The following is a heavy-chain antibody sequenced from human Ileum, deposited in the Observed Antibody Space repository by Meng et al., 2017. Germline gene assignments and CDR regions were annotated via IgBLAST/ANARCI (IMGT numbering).Heavy chain of an antibody. Sequence: QVGLVESGGGMVQPGRSLRLSCAASGFSFSDYTMHWVRQAPGKRPEWVAVISYDSSQKYYPDSVRGRFTISRDNSKNNLYLDMDNLRREDSGVYYCARSKSSAWHWFDPWGQGTLVTVSS. J-gene: IGHJ5*02. D-gene: IGHD6-19*01. CDR1: GFSFSDYT. V-gene: IGHV3-30*01. CDR2: ISYDSSQK. CDR3: ARSKSSAWHWFDP.